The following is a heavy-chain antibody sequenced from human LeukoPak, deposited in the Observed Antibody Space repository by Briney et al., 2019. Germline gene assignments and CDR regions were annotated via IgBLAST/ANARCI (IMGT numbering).Heavy chain of an antibody. V-gene: IGHV4-30-4*07. J-gene: IGHJ4*02. CDR1: GGSISSGSYY. D-gene: IGHD5-24*01. Sequence: KSSETLSLTCIVSGGSISSGSYYWSWIRQPPGKGLEWIGYIYYSGSTYYNPSLKSRVTISVDTSKNQISLKLSSVTAADTAVYYCARGYHGYNHFDYWGQGTLVTVSS. CDR2: IYYSGST. CDR3: ARGYHGYNHFDY.